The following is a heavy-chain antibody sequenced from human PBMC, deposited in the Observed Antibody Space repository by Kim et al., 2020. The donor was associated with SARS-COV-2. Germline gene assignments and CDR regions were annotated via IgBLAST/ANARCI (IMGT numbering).Heavy chain of an antibody. Sequence: SETLSLTCGVHGGSFSGYYWSWIRQPPGKGLEWIGEINHSGSANYNPSLKSRVTISVDTSKNQFSLKVSSVTAADTAVYYCARGPDWRGDRFAYFDYWGQGTLVTVSS. V-gene: IGHV4-34*01. CDR1: GGSFSGYY. CDR2: INHSGSA. CDR3: ARGPDWRGDRFAYFDY. J-gene: IGHJ4*02. D-gene: IGHD1-1*01.